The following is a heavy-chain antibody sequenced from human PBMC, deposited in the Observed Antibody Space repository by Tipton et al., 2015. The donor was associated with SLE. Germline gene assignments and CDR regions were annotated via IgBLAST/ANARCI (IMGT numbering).Heavy chain of an antibody. CDR1: GGSISTYL. J-gene: IGHJ6*02. CDR3: ARGMLTWRGAVLGVDV. Sequence: TLSLTCTISGGSISTYLWSWVRQPPGKGLEWIGYVDYTGSTNYNPSLKSRVTISVDPAKSQFSLKLTSVTAADSAVYYCARGMLTWRGAVLGVDVWGQGTTVNVSS. CDR2: VDYTGST. D-gene: IGHD2-8*01. V-gene: IGHV4-59*08.